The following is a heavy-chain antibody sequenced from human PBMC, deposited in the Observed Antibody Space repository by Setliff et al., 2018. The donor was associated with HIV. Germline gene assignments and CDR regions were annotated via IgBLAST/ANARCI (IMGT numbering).Heavy chain of an antibody. D-gene: IGHD6-13*01. Sequence: GASVKVSCKASGGTFSSYAINWVRQAPGQGLEWMGGIIPILGVAHHAQKFQGRVTITVDKSTSTAYMELSSLRSEDTAVYYCASDYSSRHDAFDLWGQGTVVTVSS. CDR3: ASDYSSRHDAFDL. J-gene: IGHJ3*01. CDR1: GGTFSSYA. CDR2: IIPILGVA. V-gene: IGHV1-69*10.